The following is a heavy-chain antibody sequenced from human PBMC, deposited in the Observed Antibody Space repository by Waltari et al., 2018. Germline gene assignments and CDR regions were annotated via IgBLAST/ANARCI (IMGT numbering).Heavy chain of an antibody. D-gene: IGHD3-22*01. CDR1: GGSISSGSYY. CDR3: ARDPARDSRPGGRLDYGMDV. J-gene: IGHJ6*02. V-gene: IGHV4-61*09. CDR2: IYTSGST. Sequence: QVQLQESGPGLVKPSQTLSLTCTVSGGSISSGSYYWSWIRQPAGKGLEGIGYIYTSGSTNSNPSLKSRVTISVDTSKNQFSLKLSSVTAADTAVYYCARDPARDSRPGGRLDYGMDVWGQGTTVTVSS.